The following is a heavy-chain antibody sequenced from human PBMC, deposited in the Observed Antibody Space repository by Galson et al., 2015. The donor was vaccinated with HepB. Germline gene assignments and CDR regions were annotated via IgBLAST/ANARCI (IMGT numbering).Heavy chain of an antibody. CDR3: ARGSYYGSGSYYPPLGY. CDR2: ISYDGSNK. Sequence: SLRLSCAASGFTFSSYALHWVRQAPGKGLEWVAVISYDGSNKYYADSVKGRFTISRDNSKNTLYLQMNSLRAEDTAVYYCARGSYYGSGSYYPPLGYWGQGTLVTVSS. D-gene: IGHD3-10*01. J-gene: IGHJ4*02. CDR1: GFTFSSYA. V-gene: IGHV3-30-3*01.